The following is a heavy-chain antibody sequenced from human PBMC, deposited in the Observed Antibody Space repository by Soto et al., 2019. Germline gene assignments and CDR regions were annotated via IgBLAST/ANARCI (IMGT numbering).Heavy chain of an antibody. J-gene: IGHJ1*01. D-gene: IGHD2-2*01. CDR2: IIPIFGTA. CDR3: ARGRDIVVVPAAVTEYFQH. Sequence: QVQLVQSGAEVKKPGSSVKVSCKASGGTFSSYAISWVRQAPGQGLEWMGGIIPIFGTANYAQKFQGRVTITADESTSTAYMELSSLRSEDTAVYYCARGRDIVVVPAAVTEYFQHCGQGTLVTVSS. CDR1: GGTFSSYA. V-gene: IGHV1-69*01.